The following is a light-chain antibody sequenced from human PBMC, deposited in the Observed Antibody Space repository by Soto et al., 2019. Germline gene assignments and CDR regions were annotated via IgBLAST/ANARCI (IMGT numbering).Light chain of an antibody. Sequence: QSALTQPPSASGSPGQSVTISCTGTSSDVGGYDYVSWYQQRPGKAPKLLIHEVTKRPSGVPDRFSGSKSGNTASLTVSGLQAEDEADYYCSSYTSSSLSYVFGTGTKVTVL. V-gene: IGLV2-8*01. CDR3: SSYTSSSLSYV. CDR2: EVT. J-gene: IGLJ1*01. CDR1: SSDVGGYDY.